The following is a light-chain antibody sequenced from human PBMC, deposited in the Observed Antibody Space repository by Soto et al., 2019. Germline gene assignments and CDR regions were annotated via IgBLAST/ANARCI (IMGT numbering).Light chain of an antibody. V-gene: IGKV3-11*01. CDR2: DAS. J-gene: IGKJ1*01. CDR1: QSVSSY. Sequence: EIVLTQSPATLSLSPGERATLSCRASQSVSSYLAWYQQKPGQAPRLLIYDASNRATGIPARFSGSGSGTDFTLTISSLETEDFAVYYCQQCNNWPRTFGQGTKVEIK. CDR3: QQCNNWPRT.